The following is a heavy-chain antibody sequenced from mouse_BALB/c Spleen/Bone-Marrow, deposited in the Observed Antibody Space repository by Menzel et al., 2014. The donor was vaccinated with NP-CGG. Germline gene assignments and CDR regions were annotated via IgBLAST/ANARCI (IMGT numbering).Heavy chain of an antibody. Sequence: VQLQQSGPELVKPGASVRISCKASGYAFSNSWMNWVKQRPGQGLEWIGRIYPGDGDTYYNGKFKGKATLTADKSSSTAYMQLSSLTSVDSAVYFCARFDGYRALDYWGQGTSVTVSS. CDR2: IYPGDGDT. V-gene: IGHV1-82*01. CDR3: ARFDGYRALDY. D-gene: IGHD2-3*01. CDR1: GYAFSNSW. J-gene: IGHJ4*01.